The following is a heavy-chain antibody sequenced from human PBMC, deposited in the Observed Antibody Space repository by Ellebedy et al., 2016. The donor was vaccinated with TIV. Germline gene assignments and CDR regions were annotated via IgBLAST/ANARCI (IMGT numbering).Heavy chain of an antibody. V-gene: IGHV3-7*03. CDR1: EFTFSSYW. J-gene: IGHJ4*02. Sequence: GGSLRLSCAASEFTFSSYWMSWVRQAPGEGLELVANINQDESEKYYVDSVKGRFTISRDNAKNSLYLQMNSLRAEDTALYYCAKDILEYSYGTTIDYWGQGTLVTVSS. D-gene: IGHD5-18*01. CDR2: INQDESEK. CDR3: AKDILEYSYGTTIDY.